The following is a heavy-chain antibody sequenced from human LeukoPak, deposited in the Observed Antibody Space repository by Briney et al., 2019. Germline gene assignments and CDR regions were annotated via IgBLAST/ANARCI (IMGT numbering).Heavy chain of an antibody. V-gene: IGHV1-24*01. CDR3: ATDRSIAVAVTGEAD. CDR2: FDPEDGET. J-gene: IGHJ4*02. D-gene: IGHD6-19*01. CDR1: GYTLTELS. Sequence: ASVKVSCKVSGYTLTELSMHWVRQAPGKGLEWMGGFDPEDGETIYAQKFQGRVNMTEDTSTDTGYMELSSLRSEDTAVYYCATDRSIAVAVTGEADWGQGTLVTVSS.